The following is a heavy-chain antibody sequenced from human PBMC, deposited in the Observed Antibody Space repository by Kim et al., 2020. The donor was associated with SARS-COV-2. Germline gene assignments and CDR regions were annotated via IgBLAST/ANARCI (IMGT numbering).Heavy chain of an antibody. V-gene: IGHV3-33*08. CDR2: IWYDGSNK. CDR1: GFTFSSYG. D-gene: IGHD3-16*01. J-gene: IGHJ6*02. CDR3: ATQRPRGYYGMDV. Sequence: GGSLRLSCAASGFTFSSYGMHWVRQAPGKGLEWVAVIWYDGSNKYYADSVKGRFTISRDNSKNTLYLQMNSLRAEDTAVYYCATQRPRGYYGMDVWGQGTTVTVSS.